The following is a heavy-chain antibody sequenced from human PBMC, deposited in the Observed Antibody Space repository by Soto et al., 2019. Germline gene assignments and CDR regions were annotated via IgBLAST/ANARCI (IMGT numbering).Heavy chain of an antibody. V-gene: IGHV3-30*18. Sequence: QVQLVESGGGVVQPGRSLRLSCVASGFTFRSYGMHWVRQAPGKGLEWVAVISYYGSNKYYEESVKGRFTISRDNSKNTLYLQMNSLRGEDTALYYCAKDHKTTALSEFDSWGQGTLVTVSS. CDR1: GFTFRSYG. CDR2: ISYYGSNK. CDR3: AKDHKTTALSEFDS. D-gene: IGHD4-4*01. J-gene: IGHJ4*02.